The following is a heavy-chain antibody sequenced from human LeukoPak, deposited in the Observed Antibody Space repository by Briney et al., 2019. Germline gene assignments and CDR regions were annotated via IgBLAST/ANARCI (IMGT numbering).Heavy chain of an antibody. V-gene: IGHV1-46*01. CDR1: GGTFSSYA. Sequence: ASVKVSCKASGGTFSSYAISWVRQAPGQGLEWMGIINPSGGSTSYAQKFQGRVTMTRDTSTSTVYMELSSLRSEDTAVYYCAREWFGDPPPFDPWGQGTLVTVSS. CDR3: AREWFGDPPPFDP. D-gene: IGHD3-10*01. CDR2: INPSGGST. J-gene: IGHJ5*02.